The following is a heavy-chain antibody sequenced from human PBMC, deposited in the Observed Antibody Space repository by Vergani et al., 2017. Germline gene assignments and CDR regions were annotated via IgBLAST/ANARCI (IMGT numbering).Heavy chain of an antibody. D-gene: IGHD5-12*01. Sequence: QVQLVQSGAEVKKPGASVKVSCKASGYTFTSYYMHWVRQAPGQGLEWMGIINPSGGSTSYAQKFQGRVTMTRDTSTSTVYMELSSLRSEDTAVYYCARVILRGYSGYDSGFFDYWGQGTLVTVSS. CDR3: ARVILRGYSGYDSGFFDY. V-gene: IGHV1-46*01. CDR1: GYTFTSYY. J-gene: IGHJ4*02. CDR2: INPSGGST.